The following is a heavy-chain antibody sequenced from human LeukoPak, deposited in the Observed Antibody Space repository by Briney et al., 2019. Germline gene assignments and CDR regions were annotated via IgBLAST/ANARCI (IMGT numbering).Heavy chain of an antibody. V-gene: IGHV4-59*01. Sequence: PSETLSLTCTVSGGSISGYYWSWIRQPPGKGLEWLGYIHYSGTTNYNPSLKSRVTISVDTSKNQFYLKLSSVTAADTAVYYCAREDRGSGWPYYMDVWGKGTTVAVSS. D-gene: IGHD6-19*01. J-gene: IGHJ6*03. CDR2: IHYSGTT. CDR1: GGSISGYY. CDR3: AREDRGSGWPYYMDV.